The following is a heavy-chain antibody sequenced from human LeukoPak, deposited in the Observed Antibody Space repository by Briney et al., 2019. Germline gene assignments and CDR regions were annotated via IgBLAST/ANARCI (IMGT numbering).Heavy chain of an antibody. CDR3: AKVAVGSGYSYGPFDY. CDR1: GFTFDDYA. V-gene: IGHV3-9*01. CDR2: ISWNSGSI. D-gene: IGHD5-18*01. Sequence: GGSLRLSCAASGFTFDDYAMHWVRQAPGKDLEWVSGISWNSGSIGYADSVKGRFTISRDNAKNSLYLQMNSLRAEDTALYYCAKVAVGSGYSYGPFDYWGQGTLVTVSS. J-gene: IGHJ4*02.